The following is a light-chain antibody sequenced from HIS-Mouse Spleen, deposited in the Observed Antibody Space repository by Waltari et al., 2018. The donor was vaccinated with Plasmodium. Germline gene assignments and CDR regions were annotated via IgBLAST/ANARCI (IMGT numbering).Light chain of an antibody. V-gene: IGKV3-20*01. CDR3: QQYGSSPYT. CDR2: GAS. J-gene: IGKJ2*01. Sequence: DIVSTQSPGTLSFSPGERATPPCRASQSVSSSYLAWYQQKPGPAPRLLIYGASSRATGIPDRFSGSGSGTDFTLTISRLEPEDFAVYYCQQYGSSPYTFGQGTKLEIK. CDR1: QSVSSSY.